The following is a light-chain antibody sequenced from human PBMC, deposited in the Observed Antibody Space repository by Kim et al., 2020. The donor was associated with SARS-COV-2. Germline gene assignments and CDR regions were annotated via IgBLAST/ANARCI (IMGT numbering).Light chain of an antibody. CDR1: QGVNSD. J-gene: IGKJ2*01. Sequence: ALQLTQSPSSLSASVGDRVTFTCRASQGVNSDLAWYQQKPGIPPKLLIYHASFLESEVPSRFSGSGSGTDFTLTISSLQPEDFATYYCQQLHTYPYTFGQGTKLEI. V-gene: IGKV1-13*02. CDR2: HAS. CDR3: QQLHTYPYT.